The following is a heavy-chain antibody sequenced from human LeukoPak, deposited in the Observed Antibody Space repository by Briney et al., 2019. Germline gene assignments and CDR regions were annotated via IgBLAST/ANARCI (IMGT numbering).Heavy chain of an antibody. CDR1: GVSFSSVTDY. CDR2: VDYSGGT. D-gene: IGHD6-19*01. V-gene: IGHV4-39*07. CDR3: AGERGEEYSSGWYKTNYFDN. J-gene: IGHJ4*02. Sequence: SETLSLTCTVSGVSFSSVTDYWAWIRQPPGKGLEWIASVDYSGGTYYNPSLESRVAISADMSKNQFSLKLTSVTGADTAVYYCAGERGEEYSSGWYKTNYFDNWGQGIRVTVSS.